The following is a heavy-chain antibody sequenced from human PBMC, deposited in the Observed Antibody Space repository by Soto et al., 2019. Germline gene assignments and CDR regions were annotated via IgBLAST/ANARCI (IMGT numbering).Heavy chain of an antibody. J-gene: IGHJ5*02. CDR1: GGSISSYY. Sequence: SETLSLTCTVSGGSISSYYWSWIRQPPGKGLEWIGYIYYSGRTNYNPSLKSRVTISVDTSKNQFSLKLSSVTAADTAVYYCARGYCSSTSCYIWDNWFDPWGQGTLVTVS. D-gene: IGHD2-2*02. CDR3: ARGYCSSTSCYIWDNWFDP. CDR2: IYYSGRT. V-gene: IGHV4-59*01.